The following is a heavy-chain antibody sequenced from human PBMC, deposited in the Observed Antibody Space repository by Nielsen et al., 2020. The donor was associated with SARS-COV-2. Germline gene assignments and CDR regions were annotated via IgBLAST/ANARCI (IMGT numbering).Heavy chain of an antibody. J-gene: IGHJ4*02. CDR2: FNRGST. D-gene: IGHD4-17*01. CDR1: GGSISSGGYY. V-gene: IGHV4-31*03. Sequence: SETLSLTCTVSGGSISSGGYYWSWIRQHPGKGLAWIGFFNRGSTYYNPPLRSRVTISVDTAQSQISLRLSSVTAADTGVYYCARDDAPMTPVTTLVFWGQGTLVTVSS. CDR3: ARDDAPMTPVTTLVF.